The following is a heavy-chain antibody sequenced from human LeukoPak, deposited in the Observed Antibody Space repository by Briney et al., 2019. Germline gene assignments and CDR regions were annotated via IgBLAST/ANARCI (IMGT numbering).Heavy chain of an antibody. Sequence: PGGSLRLSCAASGFTFSSYEMNWVRQAPGKGLEWVSYISSSGSSIYYADSVKGRFTISRDNAKNSLYLQMNSLRDEDTAVYYCARGAMTTLYYWGQGTLVTVSS. V-gene: IGHV3-48*03. CDR2: ISSSGSSI. CDR1: GFTFSSYE. J-gene: IGHJ4*02. D-gene: IGHD4-17*01. CDR3: ARGAMTTLYY.